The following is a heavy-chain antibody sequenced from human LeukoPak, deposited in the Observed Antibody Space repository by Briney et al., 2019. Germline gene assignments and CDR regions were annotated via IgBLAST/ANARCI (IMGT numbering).Heavy chain of an antibody. CDR3: ARAGITGTTWEFDY. CDR2: INHSGST. Sequence: SQTLSLTCTVSGGSISSGDYYWSWIRQPPGKGLEWIGEINHSGSTNYNPSLKSRVTISVDTSKNQFSLKLSSVTAADTAVYYCARAGITGTTWEFDYWGQGTLVTVSS. CDR1: GGSISSGDYY. J-gene: IGHJ4*02. V-gene: IGHV4-30-4*01. D-gene: IGHD1-7*01.